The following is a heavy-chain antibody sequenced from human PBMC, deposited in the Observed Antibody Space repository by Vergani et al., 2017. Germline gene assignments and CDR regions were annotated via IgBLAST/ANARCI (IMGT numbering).Heavy chain of an antibody. D-gene: IGHD1-14*01. J-gene: IGHJ5*02. V-gene: IGHV3-33*01. Sequence: QVQLVESGGGVVQPGRSLRLSCAASGFTFNQYGMHWVRQAPGKGLEWVAVTWYDGNNKQYADSVKGRFTISRDNSKSKMYLQMNSLRDEDTGVYYCARDVRLLYNRFDPWGQGTLVTVSS. CDR1: GFTFNQYG. CDR3: ARDVRLLYNRFDP. CDR2: TWYDGNNK.